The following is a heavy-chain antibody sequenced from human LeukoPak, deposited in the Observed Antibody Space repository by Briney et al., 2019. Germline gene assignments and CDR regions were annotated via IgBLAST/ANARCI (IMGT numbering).Heavy chain of an antibody. CDR2: IYYSGST. Sequence: SETLSLTCTVSGGSISSYYWSWIRQPPGEGLEWIGYIYYSGSTNYNPSLKSRVTISVDTSKNQFSLKLSSVTAADTAVYYRARDSRYYGSGSYWDVWGQGTTVTVSS. J-gene: IGHJ6*02. V-gene: IGHV4-59*01. CDR1: GGSISSYY. CDR3: ARDSRYYGSGSYWDV. D-gene: IGHD3-10*01.